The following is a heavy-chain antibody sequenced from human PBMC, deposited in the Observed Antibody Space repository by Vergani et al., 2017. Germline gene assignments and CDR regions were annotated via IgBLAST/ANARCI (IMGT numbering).Heavy chain of an antibody. Sequence: VQLQESGPGLVKPSETLSLTCSVSGDSMNTYYWTWIRQPPGKGLEWIGYIYDIGDTKYNPSLKSRVTMSLDTSKNQFSLNLYSVTAADTAVYYCARGALWWLRQIDSWGQGSLVTVSS. D-gene: IGHD2-21*01. J-gene: IGHJ4*02. CDR2: IYDIGDT. CDR1: GDSMNTYY. CDR3: ARGALWWLRQIDS. V-gene: IGHV4-59*01.